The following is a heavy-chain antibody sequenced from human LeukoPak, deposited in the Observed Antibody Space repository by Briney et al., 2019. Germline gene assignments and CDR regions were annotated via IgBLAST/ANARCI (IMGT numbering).Heavy chain of an antibody. J-gene: IGHJ4*02. V-gene: IGHV4-59*01. CDR2: IYYSGST. CDR1: GGSISSYY. D-gene: IGHD6-13*01. CDR3: ARTIAAAATDPGYFDY. Sequence: SETLSLTCTVSGGSISSYYWSWIRQPPGKGLEWIGYIYYSGSTNYNPSLKSRVTISVDTSKNQFSLKLSSVTAADTAVYYCARTIAAAATDPGYFDYWGQGPLVTVSS.